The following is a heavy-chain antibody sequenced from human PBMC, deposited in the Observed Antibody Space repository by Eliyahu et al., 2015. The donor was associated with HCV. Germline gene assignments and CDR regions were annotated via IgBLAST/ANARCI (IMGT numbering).Heavy chain of an antibody. J-gene: IGHJ4*02. CDR1: GFTLXXYA. Sequence: EVQLVESGGGLVQPGRSLRLSCTASGFTLXXYAXXWVRQAPGKGLEXVGFIRSKAYGGTTEYAASVKGRFTISRDDSKSIAYLQMNSLKTEDTAVYYCNRFLEWLSPGHWDYWGQGTLVTVSS. D-gene: IGHD3-3*01. CDR2: IRSKAYGGTT. CDR3: NRFLEWLSPGHWDY. V-gene: IGHV3-49*04.